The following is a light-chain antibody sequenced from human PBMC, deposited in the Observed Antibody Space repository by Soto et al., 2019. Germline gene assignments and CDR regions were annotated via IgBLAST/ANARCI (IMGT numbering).Light chain of an antibody. J-gene: IGKJ1*01. CDR2: DAS. CDR1: QTISSW. V-gene: IGKV1-5*01. CDR3: QQYNSYSQT. Sequence: DIKMTQSPSTLSGSLGERATITCRASQTISSWLAWYQQKPGKAPKLLIYDASSLESGVPSRFSGSGSGTEFTLTISSLQPDDFATYYCQQYNSYSQTFGQGTKVDIK.